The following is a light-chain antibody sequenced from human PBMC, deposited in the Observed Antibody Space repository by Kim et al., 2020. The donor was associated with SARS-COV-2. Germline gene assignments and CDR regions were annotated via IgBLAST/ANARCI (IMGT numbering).Light chain of an antibody. V-gene: IGLV2-14*03. CDR1: SDDFNNYNF. CDR2: DVN. J-gene: IGLJ2*01. CDR3: CSYTTSSTLV. Sequence: GQSISISCTGTSDDFNNYNFVFWYQHHPDRAPKVIIYDVNQRPSGISNRFSGSKSDNTASLTISGLQAEDEADYYCCSYTTSSTLVFGGGTQLTVL.